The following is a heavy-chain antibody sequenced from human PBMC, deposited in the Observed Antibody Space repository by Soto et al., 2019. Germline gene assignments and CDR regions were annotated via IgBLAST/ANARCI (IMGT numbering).Heavy chain of an antibody. D-gene: IGHD4-17*01. V-gene: IGHV4-59*01. J-gene: IGHJ4*02. CDR1: GASISSYY. CDR2: IHNGERT. CDR3: SYGDSPGPIDH. Sequence: PSETLSLTCSVSGASISSYYWSWFRQAPGKGLEYIGYIHNGERTNYNPSLESRVTISADTSKNQFSLRLSSVTAADTAMYYCSYGDSPGPIDHWGQGTLVTVS.